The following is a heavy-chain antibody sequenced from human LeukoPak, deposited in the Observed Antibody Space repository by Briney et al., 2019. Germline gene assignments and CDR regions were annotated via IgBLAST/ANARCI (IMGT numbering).Heavy chain of an antibody. J-gene: IGHJ4*02. Sequence: GGSLRLSCAASVFTVSSNYMSWVRQAPGKGLEWVSVIYSGGSTYYADSVKGRFTISRDNSKNTLYLQMNSLRAEDTAVYYCARDGIISPFDYWGQGTLVTVSS. CDR3: ARDGIISPFDY. V-gene: IGHV3-66*02. CDR1: VFTVSSNY. CDR2: IYSGGST. D-gene: IGHD3-10*01.